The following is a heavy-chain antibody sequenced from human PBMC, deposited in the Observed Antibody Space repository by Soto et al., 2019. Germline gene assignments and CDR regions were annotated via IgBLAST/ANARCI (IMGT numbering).Heavy chain of an antibody. D-gene: IGHD3-22*01. Sequence: SETLSLTCAVYGGSFSGYYWSWIRQPPGKGLEWIGEINHSGSTNYNPSLKSRVTISVDTSKNQFSLKLSSVTAADTAVYYCARLYYYDSSGYYDLDYWGQGTLVTVSS. J-gene: IGHJ4*02. CDR1: GGSFSGYY. V-gene: IGHV4-34*01. CDR2: INHSGST. CDR3: ARLYYYDSSGYYDLDY.